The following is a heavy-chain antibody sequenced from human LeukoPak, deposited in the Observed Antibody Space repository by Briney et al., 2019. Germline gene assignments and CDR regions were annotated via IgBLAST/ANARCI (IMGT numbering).Heavy chain of an antibody. J-gene: IGHJ3*02. CDR3: ASSIAAAARGAFDI. CDR2: IIPIFGTA. V-gene: IGHV1-69*05. D-gene: IGHD6-13*01. CDR1: GGTFSSDA. Sequence: ASVKVSCKASGGTFSSDAISWVRQAPGQGLEWMGRIIPIFGTANYAQKFQGRVTITTDESTSTAYMELSSLRSEDTAVYYCASSIAAAARGAFDIWGQGTMVTVSS.